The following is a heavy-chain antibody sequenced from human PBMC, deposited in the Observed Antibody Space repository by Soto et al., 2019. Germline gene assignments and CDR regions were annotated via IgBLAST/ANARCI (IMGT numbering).Heavy chain of an antibody. V-gene: IGHV3-66*01. D-gene: IGHD6-19*01. CDR3: ARDRPYSSGWYNDY. CDR1: GFTVSSNY. J-gene: IGHJ4*02. CDR2: IYSGGST. Sequence: GGSLRLSCAASGFTVSSNYMSWVRQAPGKGLEWVSVIYSGGSTYYADSVKGRFTISRDNSKNTLYLQMNSLRAEDTAVYYCARDRPYSSGWYNDYWGKGTLVTVSA.